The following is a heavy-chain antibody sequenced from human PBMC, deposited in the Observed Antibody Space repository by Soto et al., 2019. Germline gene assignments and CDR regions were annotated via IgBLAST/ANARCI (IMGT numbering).Heavy chain of an antibody. Sequence: GESLKISCKGSGYSFTNSWIGWVRQMPGKGLEWMGIIYPGDADTRYSPYFQGQVTISADKSISTAYLQWSSLQASDTAMYYCARQRGSIAVAASDYFQHWGQGTLVTVSS. CDR2: IYPGDADT. D-gene: IGHD6-13*01. CDR1: GYSFTNSW. J-gene: IGHJ1*01. CDR3: ARQRGSIAVAASDYFQH. V-gene: IGHV5-51*01.